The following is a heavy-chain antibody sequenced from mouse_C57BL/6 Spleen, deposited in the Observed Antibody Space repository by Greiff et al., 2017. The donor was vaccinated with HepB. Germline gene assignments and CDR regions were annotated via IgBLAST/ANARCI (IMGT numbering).Heavy chain of an antibody. D-gene: IGHD2-5*01. CDR1: GYTFTSYW. CDR2: IYPGSGST. CDR3: ARSEDSNWRYYFDY. V-gene: IGHV1-55*01. J-gene: IGHJ2*01. Sequence: QVQLQQPGAELVKPGASVKMSCKASGYTFTSYWITWVKQRPGQGLEWIGDIYPGSGSTNYNEKFKSKATLTVDTSSSTAYMQLSSLTSEDSAVYYCARSEDSNWRYYFDYWGQGTTLTVSS.